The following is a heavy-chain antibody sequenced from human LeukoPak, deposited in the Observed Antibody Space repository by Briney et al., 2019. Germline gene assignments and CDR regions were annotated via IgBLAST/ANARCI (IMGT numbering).Heavy chain of an antibody. V-gene: IGHV3-13*04. CDR2: IGIGGDT. CDR3: ARDLGGGEDY. CDR1: GFTFSSYD. D-gene: IGHD1-26*01. J-gene: IGHJ4*02. Sequence: GGSLRLSCEASGFTFSSYDMHWVRQATGKGLEWVSGIGIGGDTYYPGSVKGRFTISREDAKNSLYLQMNSLRAGDTAVYYCARDLGGGEDYWGQGTLVTVSS.